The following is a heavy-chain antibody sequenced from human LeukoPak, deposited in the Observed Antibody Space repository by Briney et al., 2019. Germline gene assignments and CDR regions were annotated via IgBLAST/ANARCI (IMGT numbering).Heavy chain of an antibody. CDR3: AKDRPAAIDY. V-gene: IGHV3-48*01. D-gene: IGHD2-2*01. J-gene: IGHJ4*02. CDR1: GFTFSSYS. Sequence: GGSLRLSCAASGFTFSSYSMNWVRQAPGKGLEWVSYISSSSSTIYYADSVKGRFTISRDNSKNTLYLQMNSLRAEDTAVYYCAKDRPAAIDYWGQGTLVTVSS. CDR2: ISSSSSTI.